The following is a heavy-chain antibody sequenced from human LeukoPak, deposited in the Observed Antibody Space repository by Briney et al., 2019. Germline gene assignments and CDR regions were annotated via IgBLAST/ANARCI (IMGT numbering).Heavy chain of an antibody. CDR1: GYTFTSYD. Sequence: GASVKVSCKASGYTFTSYDINWVRQATGQGLEWMGWMNPNSGNTGYAQKFQGRVTMTRNTSISTAYMELSSLRSEDTAVYYCARVVAVAGRDWFDPWGQGTLVTVSS. CDR3: ARVVAVAGRDWFDP. V-gene: IGHV1-8*01. J-gene: IGHJ5*02. CDR2: MNPNSGNT. D-gene: IGHD6-19*01.